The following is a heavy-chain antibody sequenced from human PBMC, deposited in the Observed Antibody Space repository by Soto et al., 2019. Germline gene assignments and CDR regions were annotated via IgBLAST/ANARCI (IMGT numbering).Heavy chain of an antibody. D-gene: IGHD2-21*01. CDR2: IDPSDSYN. CDR3: ARRIEKDAFDV. Sequence: PRESLKISCKASGYNFTSYWISWVRQMPGKGLEWMGRIDPSDSYNSYSPSFQGHVTISGDKSINTAYLQWSSLKASDTAIYYCARRIEKDAFDVWGQGTMVTVSS. J-gene: IGHJ3*01. V-gene: IGHV5-10-1*01. CDR1: GYNFTSYW.